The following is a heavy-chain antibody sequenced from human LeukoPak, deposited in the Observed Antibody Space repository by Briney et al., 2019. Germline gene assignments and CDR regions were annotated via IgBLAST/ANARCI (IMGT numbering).Heavy chain of an antibody. CDR3: AREWPHTYRFDP. V-gene: IGHV1-46*01. D-gene: IGHD4-11*01. J-gene: IGHJ5*02. Sequence: GASVKVSCKASGYTFTSYYMHWVRQAPGQGLEWLGIINPSSGGTMYAQKFQGRVTMTRDTSTTTVYMELSSLRSEDTAVYHCAREWPHTYRFDPWGQGTLVTVSS. CDR2: INPSSGGT. CDR1: GYTFTSYY.